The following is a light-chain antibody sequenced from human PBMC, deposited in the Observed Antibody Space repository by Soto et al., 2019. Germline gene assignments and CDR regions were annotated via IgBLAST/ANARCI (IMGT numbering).Light chain of an antibody. CDR3: QQLNSYPMYT. CDR2: AAS. CDR1: QGISSY. J-gene: IGKJ2*01. V-gene: IGKV1-9*01. Sequence: IQLTQSPSSLSASVGDRVTITCRASQGISSYLAWYQQKPGKAPKLLIYAASTLQSGVPSRFSGSGSGTDFSLTISSLQPEDFAAYYCQQLNSYPMYTFGQGTKLEIK.